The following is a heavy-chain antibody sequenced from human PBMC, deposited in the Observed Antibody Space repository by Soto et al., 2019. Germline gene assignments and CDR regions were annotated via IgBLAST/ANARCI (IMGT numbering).Heavy chain of an antibody. CDR3: APLSVSLSGPYGIHV. Sequence: PSETLSLTCTVSGGSISSTTYSWGWIRQPPGKGLEWIGSMYYSGTTYYNPSLKSRVTLSVDTSKNQFSVRLNSVTASDTAVYYCAPLSVSLSGPYGIHVWGQGTTVTVSS. CDR2: MYYSGTT. D-gene: IGHD2-15*01. J-gene: IGHJ6*02. CDR1: GGSISSTTYS. V-gene: IGHV4-39*01.